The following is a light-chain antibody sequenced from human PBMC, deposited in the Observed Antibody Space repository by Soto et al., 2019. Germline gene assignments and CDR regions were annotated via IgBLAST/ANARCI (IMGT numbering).Light chain of an antibody. CDR2: EVN. V-gene: IGLV2-14*01. CDR3: ASFTTSSTRV. Sequence: QSVLTQPASVSESPGQSITVSCTGTSSDIGTYNYVSWYQQHPGKAPKVIIYEVNNRPSGVSNRFSGSKSGNTASLTISGLQAEDEADYYCASFTTSSTRVFGTGTKLTVL. CDR1: SSDIGTYNY. J-gene: IGLJ1*01.